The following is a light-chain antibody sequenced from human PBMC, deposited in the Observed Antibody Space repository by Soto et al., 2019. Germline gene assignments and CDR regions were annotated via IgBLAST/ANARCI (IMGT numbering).Light chain of an antibody. CDR1: SSNIGGNT. CDR2: SNS. V-gene: IGLV1-44*01. Sequence: QAVVTQPPSASGTPGQRVTISCSGSSSNIGGNTVNWYQQIPGTAPKLLIYSNSQRPSGVPDRFSGSKSGSSASLAISGLQSEDEADYYCAAWDDSLNRPMFGGGTQLTVL. J-gene: IGLJ7*01. CDR3: AAWDDSLNRPM.